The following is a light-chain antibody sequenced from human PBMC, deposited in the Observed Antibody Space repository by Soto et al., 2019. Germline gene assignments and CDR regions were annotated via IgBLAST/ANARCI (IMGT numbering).Light chain of an antibody. J-gene: IGKJ5*01. Sequence: EIVLTQSPGTLSSSPGERATLSCRASHSVSSSYLAWYQQKPGQAPRLLIYGATGRATGIPGRFSGSGSGTDFTLTISRLKPEDFAVYYCQQYGSSPPITFGQGTRLEIK. CDR2: GAT. CDR3: QQYGSSPPIT. CDR1: HSVSSSY. V-gene: IGKV3-20*01.